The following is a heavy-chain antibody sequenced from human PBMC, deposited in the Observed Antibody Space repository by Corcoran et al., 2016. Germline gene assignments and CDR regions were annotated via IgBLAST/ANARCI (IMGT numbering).Heavy chain of an antibody. CDR3: ARGESALKYDVRVGWFDP. Sequence: QVQLVQSGAEVKKPGSSVKVSCKASGGTFSSYAISWVRQAPGQGLEWMGGIIPIFGTANYAQKFQGRVTITADKSTSTAYMELSSLRSEDTAVYYCARGESALKYDVRVGWFDPWGQGTLVTVSS. D-gene: IGHD3-3*01. CDR2: IIPIFGTA. V-gene: IGHV1-69*06. J-gene: IGHJ5*02. CDR1: GGTFSSYA.